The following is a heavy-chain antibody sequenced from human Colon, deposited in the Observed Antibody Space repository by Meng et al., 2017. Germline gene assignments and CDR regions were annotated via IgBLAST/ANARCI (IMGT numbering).Heavy chain of an antibody. CDR2: INPSGGGT. CDR3: ARERFGESPDY. J-gene: IGHJ4*02. CDR1: GYTFSDYH. Sequence: VQVWQSGAGVEKPGASVKVSCKASGYTFSDYHMHWVRQAPGQGLEWMGIINPSGGGTRYAQKFQGRVTMSRDTSTSTVYMDLSSLTSDDTAVYYCARERFGESPDYWGQGTLVTVSS. D-gene: IGHD3-16*01. V-gene: IGHV1-46*01.